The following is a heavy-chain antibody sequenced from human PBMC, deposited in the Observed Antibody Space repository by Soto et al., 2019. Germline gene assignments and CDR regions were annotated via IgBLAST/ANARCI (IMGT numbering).Heavy chain of an antibody. CDR2: IYYSGST. J-gene: IGHJ6*02. V-gene: IGHV4-30-4*01. CDR3: ARVGFGELLAHGMDV. Sequence: KASETLSLTCTVSGGSISSGDYYWSWIRQPPGKGLEWIGYIYYSGSTYYNPSLKSRVTISVDTSKNQFSLKLSSVTAAYTAVYYCARVGFGELLAHGMDVWGQGTTVTVSS. CDR1: GGSISSGDYY. D-gene: IGHD3-10*01.